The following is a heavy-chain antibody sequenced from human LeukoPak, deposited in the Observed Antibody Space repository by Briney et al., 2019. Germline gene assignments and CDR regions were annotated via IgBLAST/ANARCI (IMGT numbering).Heavy chain of an antibody. CDR2: ISWNSGSI. CDR1: GFTFDDYA. CDR3: ARDRTMAARLTPGY. Sequence: PGGSLRLSCAASGFTFDDYAMHWVRQAPGKGLEWVSGISWNSGSIGYADSVKGRFTISRDNAKNSLYLQMNSLRAEDTAVYYCARDRTMAARLTPGYWGQGTLVTVSS. D-gene: IGHD6-6*01. J-gene: IGHJ4*02. V-gene: IGHV3-9*01.